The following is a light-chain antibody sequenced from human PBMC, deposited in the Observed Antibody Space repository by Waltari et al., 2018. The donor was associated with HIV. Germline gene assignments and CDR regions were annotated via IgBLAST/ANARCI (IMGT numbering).Light chain of an antibody. CDR2: EVS. J-gene: IGLJ2*01. CDR1: SSDVGSYDL. Sequence: QSALTQPASVSGSPGQSITISCTGTSSDVGSYDLVSWYQQTPGKAPKLIIYEVSERPSGVSNRFSGSKSGNTASLTISGLQAEDEADYYCCSYGGSSTYVVFGGGTKVTVL. V-gene: IGLV2-23*02. CDR3: CSYGGSSTYVV.